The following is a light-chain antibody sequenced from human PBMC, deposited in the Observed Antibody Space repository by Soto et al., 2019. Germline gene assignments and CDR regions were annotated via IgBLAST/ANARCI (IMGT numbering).Light chain of an antibody. V-gene: IGKV1-39*01. CDR2: AAS. CDR1: QSIISY. CDR3: QQSYSTPYT. J-gene: IGKJ2*01. Sequence: DIQMTQSPSSLSASVGDRVTITCRASQSIISYLNWYQQKPGKAPKLLMYAASSLQSGVPSRFSGSGSGTDFTLPISSLQPEVFATYYCQQSYSTPYTFGQGTKLEIK.